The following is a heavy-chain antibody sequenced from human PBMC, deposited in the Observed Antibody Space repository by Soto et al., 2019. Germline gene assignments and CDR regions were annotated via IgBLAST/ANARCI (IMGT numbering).Heavy chain of an antibody. V-gene: IGHV4-34*01. D-gene: IGHD6-13*01. Sequence: SETLCLICAVYGGSFSGYYWRSIRQPPREGLYWSGEINHSARNHDDPYLDSRVTISLDTSKNQFSLKLGSVTAGDTAVYYCARATGRSSWFYYYYGMDVWGQGTTVT. J-gene: IGHJ6*02. CDR3: ARATGRSSWFYYYYGMDV. CDR1: GGSFSGYY. CDR2: INHSARN.